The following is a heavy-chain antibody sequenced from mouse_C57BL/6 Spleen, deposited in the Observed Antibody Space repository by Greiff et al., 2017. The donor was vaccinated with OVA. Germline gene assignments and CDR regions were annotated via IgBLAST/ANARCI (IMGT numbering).Heavy chain of an antibody. J-gene: IGHJ3*01. CDR1: GYTFTSYW. V-gene: IGHV1-52*01. CDR3: ARSDGDGVFAY. CDR2: IDPSDSDT. D-gene: IGHD3-3*01. Sequence: QVHLQQPGAELVRPGSSVKLSCTASGYTFTSYWMHWVKQRPIPGLEWIGNIDPSDSDTHYNQKFKDKATLTVDKSSSTAYMQLSSLTSEDAAVYYGARSDGDGVFAYWGQGTLVTVSA.